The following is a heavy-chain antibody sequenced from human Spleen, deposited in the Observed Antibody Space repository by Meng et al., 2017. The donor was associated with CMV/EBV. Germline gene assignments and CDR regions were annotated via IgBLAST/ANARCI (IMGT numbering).Heavy chain of an antibody. J-gene: IGHJ4*02. CDR1: GYTFTSYG. CDR2: ISAYNGNT. CDR3: AKDHEVMLTFGGVIGFGPPPNAPDY. Sequence: ASVKVSCKASGYTFTSYGISWVRQAPGQGLEWMGWISAYNGNTNYAQKLQGRVTMTTDTSTSIAYMELRSLRSDDTAVYYCAKDHEVMLTFGGVIGFGPPPNAPDYWGRGTLVTVSS. D-gene: IGHD3-16*02. V-gene: IGHV1-18*01.